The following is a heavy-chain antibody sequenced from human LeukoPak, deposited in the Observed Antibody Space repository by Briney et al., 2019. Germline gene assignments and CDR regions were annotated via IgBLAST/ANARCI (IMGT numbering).Heavy chain of an antibody. CDR1: GFSFSNSW. CDR2: IRQDGSLK. J-gene: IGHJ4*02. V-gene: IGHV3-7*01. CDR3: ATSSDAPGNY. D-gene: IGHD2-2*01. Sequence: GGSLRLSCAASGFSFSNSWMSWVRQAPGKGLEWVANIRQDGSLKYYVGSVKGRFTISRDNAENSLYLQMNSLRAEDMAVYYCATSSDAPGNYWGQGTLVTVSS.